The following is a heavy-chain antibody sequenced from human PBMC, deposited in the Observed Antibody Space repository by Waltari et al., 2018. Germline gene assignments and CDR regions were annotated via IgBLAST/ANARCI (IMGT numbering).Heavy chain of an antibody. Sequence: EVQLVESGGGLVKPGGSLRLSCAASGFTFSSGSMNWVRQAPGKGLEWVSSISSSSSYIYYADSVKGRFTISRDNAKNSLYLQMNSLRAEDTAVYYCARGIAAHQRWVYYYYGMDVWGQGTTVTVSS. CDR3: ARGIAAHQRWVYYYYGMDV. V-gene: IGHV3-21*01. D-gene: IGHD6-6*01. CDR2: ISSSSSYI. CDR1: GFTFSSGS. J-gene: IGHJ6*02.